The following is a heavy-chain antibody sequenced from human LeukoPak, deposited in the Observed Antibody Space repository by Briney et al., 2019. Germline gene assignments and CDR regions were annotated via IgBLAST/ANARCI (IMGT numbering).Heavy chain of an antibody. J-gene: IGHJ4*02. CDR2: IISIFGTA. D-gene: IGHD6-13*01. CDR1: GGTFSSYA. Sequence: SVKVSCKASGGTFSSYAISWVRQAPGQGLEWMGGIISIFGTANYAQKFQGRVAITADKSTSTAYMELSTLRSEDTAVYYCASGLGSSSWYRSRYYFDYWGQGTLVTVSS. CDR3: ASGLGSSSWYRSRYYFDY. V-gene: IGHV1-69*06.